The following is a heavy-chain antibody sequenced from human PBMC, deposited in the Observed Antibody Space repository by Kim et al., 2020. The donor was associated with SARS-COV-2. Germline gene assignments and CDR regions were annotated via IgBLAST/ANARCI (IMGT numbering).Heavy chain of an antibody. CDR3: ARDPGYDYGDYVGYYYGMDV. J-gene: IGHJ6*02. D-gene: IGHD4-17*01. CDR1: GGTFSSYA. Sequence: SVKVSCKASGGTFSSYAISWVRQAPGQGLEWMGGIIPIFGTANYAQKFQGRVTITADESTSTAYMELSSLRSEDTAVYYCARDPGYDYGDYVGYYYGMDVWGQGTTVTVSS. CDR2: IIPIFGTA. V-gene: IGHV1-69*13.